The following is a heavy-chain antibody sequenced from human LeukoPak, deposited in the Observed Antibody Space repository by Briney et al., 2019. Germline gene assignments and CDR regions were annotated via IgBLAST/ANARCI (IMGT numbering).Heavy chain of an antibody. D-gene: IGHD2-2*01. Sequence: GASVTVSCKASGYTFTDNFMHWVRQAPGQGLEWMGWINIRTGATKYAHNLQGRVTMTRDTSITTAYMDLSSLRSDDTALYFCARGVGSTWFDPWGQGTLVIVSS. J-gene: IGHJ5*02. CDR1: GYTFTDNF. CDR3: ARGVGSTWFDP. V-gene: IGHV1-2*02. CDR2: INIRTGAT.